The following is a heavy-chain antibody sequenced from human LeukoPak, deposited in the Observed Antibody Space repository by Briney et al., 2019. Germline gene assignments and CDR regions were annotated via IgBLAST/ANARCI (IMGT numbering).Heavy chain of an antibody. D-gene: IGHD3-10*01. Sequence: PGGSLRLSCAASGFIFSSYWMSWVRQAPGKGLEWVANIKQDGSVKYYVDPVKGRFTISRDNAKNSLYLQMNRLRAEDTAVYYCARVVYYGSRSSSKYFDYWGQGTLVTVSS. V-gene: IGHV3-7*01. J-gene: IGHJ4*02. CDR2: IKQDGSVK. CDR3: ARVVYYGSRSSSKYFDY. CDR1: GFIFSSYW.